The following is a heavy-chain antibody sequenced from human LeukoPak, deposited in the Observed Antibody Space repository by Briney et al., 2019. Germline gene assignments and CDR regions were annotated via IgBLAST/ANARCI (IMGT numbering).Heavy chain of an antibody. Sequence: PGGSLRLSCAASGLGFGSFWMSWVRQAPGKGLEWVANINQDGREKDYVDSVKGRFTISRDNAKNSLYLQMNSLRAEDTAVYYCARGYSSSWYRGQGTLVTVSS. CDR1: GLGFGSFW. CDR3: ARGYSSSWY. CDR2: INQDGREK. V-gene: IGHV3-7*02. D-gene: IGHD6-13*01. J-gene: IGHJ4*02.